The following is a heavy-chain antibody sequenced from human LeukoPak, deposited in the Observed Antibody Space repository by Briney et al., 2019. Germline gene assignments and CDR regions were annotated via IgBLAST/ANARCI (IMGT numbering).Heavy chain of an antibody. Sequence: GASVKVSCKASENTFTNYYMHWVRQAPGQGLEWLGIVNPNGGRTAYAQNFQGRVSMTRDTSTTTVYMELSSLRSDDTAVYYCARDAPYCSSTSCYEYNWFDPWGQGTLVTVSS. CDR1: ENTFTNYY. J-gene: IGHJ5*02. CDR2: VNPNGGRT. V-gene: IGHV1-46*01. CDR3: ARDAPYCSSTSCYEYNWFDP. D-gene: IGHD2-2*01.